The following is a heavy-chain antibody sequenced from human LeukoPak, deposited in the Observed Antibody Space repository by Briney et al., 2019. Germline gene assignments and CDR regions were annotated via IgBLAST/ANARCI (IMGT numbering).Heavy chain of an antibody. D-gene: IGHD3-3*01. Sequence: VASVKVSCKASGGTFSSYAISWVRQAPGQGLEWMGGIIPIFGTANYAQKFQGRVTITADESTSTAYMELSSLRSEDTAVYYCARGLPRGYYDFWSGYPTQNWFDPWGQGTLVTVSS. V-gene: IGHV1-69*01. CDR1: GGTFSSYA. CDR2: IIPIFGTA. J-gene: IGHJ5*02. CDR3: ARGLPRGYYDFWSGYPTQNWFDP.